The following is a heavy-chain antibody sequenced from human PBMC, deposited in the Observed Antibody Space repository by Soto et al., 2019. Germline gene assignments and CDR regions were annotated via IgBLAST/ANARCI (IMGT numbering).Heavy chain of an antibody. Sequence: EVQLVAAGGGLVQPGGSLRLSCAASGFTFSAYSMNWVRQAPGKGLEWVSDISSSSSNTYYADSVKGRFTISRDNAKNSLYLQMNSLRAEGTAVYHCARWVGGESRYLDYLGQGTLVPVSS. V-gene: IGHV3-48*01. J-gene: IGHJ4*02. CDR2: ISSSSSNT. CDR1: GFTFSAYS. CDR3: ARWVGGESRYLDY. D-gene: IGHD3-9*01.